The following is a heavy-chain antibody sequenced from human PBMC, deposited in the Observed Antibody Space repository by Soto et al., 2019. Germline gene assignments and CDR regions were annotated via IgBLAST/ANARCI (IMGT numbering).Heavy chain of an antibody. CDR2: ISGSGGST. Sequence: GGSLRLSCAASGFTFSSYAMSWVRQAPGKGLEWVSAISGSGGSTYYADSVKGRFTIPRDNSKNTLYLQMNSLRAEDTAVYYCAKGVGYNGYDSSGTWGQGTLVTVSS. D-gene: IGHD3-22*01. V-gene: IGHV3-23*01. CDR3: AKGVGYNGYDSSGT. J-gene: IGHJ5*02. CDR1: GFTFSSYA.